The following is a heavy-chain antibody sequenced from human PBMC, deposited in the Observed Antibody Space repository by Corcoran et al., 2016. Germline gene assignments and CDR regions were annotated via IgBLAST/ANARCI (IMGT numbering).Heavy chain of an antibody. CDR2: IYYSGST. CDR3: AIDCTRDY. Sequence: QLQLQESGPGLVKPSETLSLTCTVSGGSISSSSYYWGWIRQPPGKGLEWIGSIYYSGSTYYNPSLKSRVTISVDTAKNQLSLKLSSVTAADPAVYYCAIDCTRDYWGQGTLVTVSS. D-gene: IGHD2-8*01. V-gene: IGHV4-39*07. J-gene: IGHJ4*02. CDR1: GGSISSSSYY.